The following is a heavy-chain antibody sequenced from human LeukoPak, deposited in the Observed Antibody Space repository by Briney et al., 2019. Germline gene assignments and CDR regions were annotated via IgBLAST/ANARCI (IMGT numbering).Heavy chain of an antibody. Sequence: SGGSLRLSCAASGFTVSNNYMTWVRQAPGKGLEWVSLIYSGGTTFYTDSVKGRFTISRESSKHTLYLQMNNLKAEDTAVYYCTTSPAVASWGQGTLVTVSS. J-gene: IGHJ5*02. V-gene: IGHV3-53*01. CDR2: IYSGGTT. CDR3: TTSPAVAS. CDR1: GFTVSNNY. D-gene: IGHD4-23*01.